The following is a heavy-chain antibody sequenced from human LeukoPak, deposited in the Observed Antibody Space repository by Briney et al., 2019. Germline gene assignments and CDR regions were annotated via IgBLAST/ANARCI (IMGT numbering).Heavy chain of an antibody. CDR2: IYYSGST. CDR3: AKVAHYYDSSGYYLLDY. J-gene: IGHJ4*02. D-gene: IGHD3-22*01. CDR1: GGSISSSSYY. V-gene: IGHV4-39*01. Sequence: SGTLSLTCTVSGGSISSSSYYWGWIRQPPGKGLEWIGSIYYSGSTYYNPSLKSRVTISVDTSKNQFSLKLSSVTAADTAVYYCAKVAHYYDSSGYYLLDYWGQGTLVTVSS.